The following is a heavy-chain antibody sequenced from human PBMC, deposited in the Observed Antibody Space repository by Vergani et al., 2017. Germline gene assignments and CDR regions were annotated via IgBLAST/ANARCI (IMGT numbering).Heavy chain of an antibody. D-gene: IGHD3-3*01. CDR1: GFTFSSYG. Sequence: QVQLVESGGGVVQPGRSLRLSCAASGFTFSSYGMHWVRQAPGKGLEWVAVIWYDGSNKYYADSVKGRFTISRDNSKNTLYLQMNSLRAEETAVYYCARSPPLTIFGVVMDYWGQGTLVTVSS. J-gene: IGHJ4*02. V-gene: IGHV3-33*08. CDR2: IWYDGSNK. CDR3: ARSPPLTIFGVVMDY.